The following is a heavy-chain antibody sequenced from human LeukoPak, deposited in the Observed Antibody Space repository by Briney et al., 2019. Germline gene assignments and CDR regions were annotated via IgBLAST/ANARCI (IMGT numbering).Heavy chain of an antibody. CDR2: MYISGAS. CDR1: GGSISDYY. V-gene: IGHV4-4*07. D-gene: IGHD1-26*01. J-gene: IGHJ6*02. CDR3: ARNEVGPTIYGMDV. Sequence: SETLSLTCTVSGGSISDYYWSWVRQSAGKGLEWVGRMYISGASNYNPSLKSRVTMSLDTSKNHISLKLNSVTAADTAVYYCARNEVGPTIYGMDVWGQGTTVTVSS.